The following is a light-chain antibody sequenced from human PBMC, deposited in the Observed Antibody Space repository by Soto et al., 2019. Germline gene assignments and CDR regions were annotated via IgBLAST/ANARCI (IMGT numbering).Light chain of an antibody. CDR3: QQHGRRRT. CDR1: QSVSSY. V-gene: IGKV3-11*01. CDR2: GAS. Sequence: EIGVTKSPASLSPSPSKIVTLSCRASQSVSSYLAWYQQKPGQAPRLLIYGASNRATGIPARFSGSGSGTDFTLTISRLEPEDFAVYYCQQHGRRRTFGRGTKVDIK. J-gene: IGKJ3*01.